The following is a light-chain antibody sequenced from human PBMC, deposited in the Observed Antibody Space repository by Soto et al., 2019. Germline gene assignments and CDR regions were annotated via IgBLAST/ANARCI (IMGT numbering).Light chain of an antibody. CDR3: QQYYSTPIT. V-gene: IGKV4-1*01. CDR1: QRVFYSSNNKNY. Sequence: DIVMTQCPDSLAVSLGERATINCRSSQRVFYSSNNKNYLAWYQQKPGQPPKXXSYWASTRESGVPDRFSGSGSGTDFTLTISSLQAEDVEVYYCQQYYSTPITFGQGTRLEIK. CDR2: WAS. J-gene: IGKJ5*01.